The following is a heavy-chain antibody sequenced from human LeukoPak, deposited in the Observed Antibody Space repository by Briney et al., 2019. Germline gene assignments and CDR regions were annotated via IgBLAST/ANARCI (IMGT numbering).Heavy chain of an antibody. CDR2: IGAGGTFT. CDR1: GFTFSSYA. D-gene: IGHD4-23*01. CDR3: VKEIRHRYGGNSEFDP. Sequence: GGSLRLSCTASGFTFSSYAMNWVRQAPGKGLEWVSGIGAGGTFTYYADSVKGRFTIFRDNSRNTLYLQMNSLRAEDTAVYYCVKEIRHRYGGNSEFDPWGQGTLVTVSS. V-gene: IGHV3-23*01. J-gene: IGHJ5*02.